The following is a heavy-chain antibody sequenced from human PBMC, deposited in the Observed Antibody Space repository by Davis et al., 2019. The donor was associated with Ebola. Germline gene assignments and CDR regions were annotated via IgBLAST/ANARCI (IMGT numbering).Heavy chain of an antibody. CDR1: GGSTNTNH. CDR3: ARSRDGYIHFDY. V-gene: IGHV4-59*08. D-gene: IGHD5-24*01. CDR2: IYHSGST. Sequence: SETLSPTCTVPGGSTNTNHWSWIRQPPGKGLEWIGYIYHSGSTNYNPSLRSRVTISLDTSRNQFALNLNSVAAADTALYYCARSRDGYIHFDYWGQGILVTVSS. J-gene: IGHJ4*02.